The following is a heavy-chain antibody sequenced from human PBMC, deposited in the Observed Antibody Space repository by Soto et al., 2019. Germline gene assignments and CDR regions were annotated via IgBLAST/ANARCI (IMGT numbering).Heavy chain of an antibody. CDR1: GYSFTSYW. CDR2: IDPSDSYT. Sequence: GEYLKISSKGSGYSFTSYWISWVRQMPGKGLEWMGRIDPSDSYTNYSPSFQGHVTISADKSISTAYLQWSSLKASDTAMYYCATSGGYSYGRNWFDPWGQGTLVTVSS. V-gene: IGHV5-10-1*01. CDR3: ATSGGYSYGRNWFDP. D-gene: IGHD5-18*01. J-gene: IGHJ5*02.